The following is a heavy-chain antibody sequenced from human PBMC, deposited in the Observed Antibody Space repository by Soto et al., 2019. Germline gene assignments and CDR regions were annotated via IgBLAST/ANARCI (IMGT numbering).Heavy chain of an antibody. CDR1: GDSVSSNSAA. CDR2: TYYRCKWNN. V-gene: IGHV6-1*01. CDR3: ARGHWLEFDF. Sequence: SETLSLTFAMSGDSVSSNSAAWNWIRQCPSRGLEWLGRTYYRCKWNNEDAVCVKSRITINPDTPKKQLNLQLNSVSPEDTAAYYCARGHWLEFDFWGPGTLATVST. D-gene: IGHD6-19*01. J-gene: IGHJ4*02.